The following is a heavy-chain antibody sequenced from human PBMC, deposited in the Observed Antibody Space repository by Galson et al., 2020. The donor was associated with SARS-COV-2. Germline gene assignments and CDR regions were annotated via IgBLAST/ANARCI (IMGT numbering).Heavy chain of an antibody. D-gene: IGHD3-10*01. CDR3: ARIPIVGELVELSYYYYGMDV. J-gene: IGHJ6*02. V-gene: IGHV2-70*01. Sequence: SGPTLVKPTQTLTLTCTFSGFSLSTSGMCVSWIRQPPGKALEWLALIDWDDDKYYSTSLKTRLTISKDTSKNQVVLTMTNMDPVDTATYYCARIPIVGELVELSYYYYGMDVWGQGTTVTVSS. CDR1: GFSLSTSGMC. CDR2: IDWDDDK.